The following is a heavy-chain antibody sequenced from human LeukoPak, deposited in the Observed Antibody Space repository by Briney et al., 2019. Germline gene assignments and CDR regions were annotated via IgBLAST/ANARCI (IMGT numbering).Heavy chain of an antibody. CDR1: GGSISSYY. J-gene: IGHJ4*02. Sequence: SETLSLTCTVSGGSISSYYWSWIRQPAGKGLEWIGRIYTSGSTNYNPSLKSRVTISVDTSKNQFSLKLSSVTAADTAVYYCARNRNGWVFGGPYDYWGQGTLVTVSS. D-gene: IGHD3-3*01. CDR3: ARNRNGWVFGGPYDY. V-gene: IGHV4-4*07. CDR2: IYTSGST.